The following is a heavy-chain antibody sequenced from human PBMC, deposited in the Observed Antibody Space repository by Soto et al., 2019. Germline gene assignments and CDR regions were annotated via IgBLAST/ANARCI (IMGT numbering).Heavy chain of an antibody. J-gene: IGHJ4*02. D-gene: IGHD6-13*01. V-gene: IGHV3-53*01. CDR3: ARGADYLGY. CDR1: GFTVSSNS. Sequence: EVQLVESGGGLVQPGGSLRLSCAASGFTVSSNSMTWVRQAPGKGLEWVSVIYYGGRTHYADSVKGRFTISRDNSKNTLYLQMHSMRVEDTAVYYCARGADYLGYWGQGTLVTVSS. CDR2: IYYGGRT.